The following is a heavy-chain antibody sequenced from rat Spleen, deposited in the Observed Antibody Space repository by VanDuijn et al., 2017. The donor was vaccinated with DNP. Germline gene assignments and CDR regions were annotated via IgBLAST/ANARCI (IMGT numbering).Heavy chain of an antibody. CDR3: ASSYSSYIFDY. D-gene: IGHD1-2*01. CDR2: ISDDGSST. V-gene: IGHV5-29*01. Sequence: EVQLVGSDGGLVQPGKSLKLSCVASGFTFSDYYMAWVRQAPTKGLEWVATISDDGSSTYYRDSVKGRFTMSRNNAKSTHYLQMDSLRSEDTATYYCASSYSSYIFDYWGQGVMVTVSS. J-gene: IGHJ2*01. CDR1: GFTFSDYY.